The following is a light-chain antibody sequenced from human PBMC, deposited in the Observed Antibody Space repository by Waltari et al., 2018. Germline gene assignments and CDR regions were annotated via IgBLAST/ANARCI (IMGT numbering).Light chain of an antibody. CDR1: SGHSSNI. Sequence: QLVLTQSPSASASLGASVKLTCTLSSGHSSNIIAWLQQQPEKGPRYLMKVNSDGSHSKGDEIPDRFSGSSSVAYRYLTISTVQSEDEADYYCQTGGHGTWVFGGGTKLTVL. CDR3: QTGGHGTWV. J-gene: IGLJ3*02. V-gene: IGLV4-69*01. CDR2: VNSDGSH.